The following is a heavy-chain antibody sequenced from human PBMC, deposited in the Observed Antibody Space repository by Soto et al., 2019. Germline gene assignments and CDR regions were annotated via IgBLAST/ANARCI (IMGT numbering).Heavy chain of an antibody. CDR3: ANPSHHYDSSAHPVG. D-gene: IGHD3-22*01. CDR1: GFTFSSYA. J-gene: IGHJ4*02. Sequence: EVQLLESGGGLVQPGGSLRLSCAASGFTFSSYAMSWVRQAPGKGLEWVSAISGSGGSTYYADSVKGRFAISRDNSKNTLYLQMNSLRAEDTAVYYCANPSHHYDSSAHPVGWGQGTLVTVSS. CDR2: ISGSGGST. V-gene: IGHV3-23*01.